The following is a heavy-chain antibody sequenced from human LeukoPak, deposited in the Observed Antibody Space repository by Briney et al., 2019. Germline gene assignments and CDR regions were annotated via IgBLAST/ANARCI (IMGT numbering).Heavy chain of an antibody. J-gene: IGHJ4*02. CDR2: ISGSGGTA. CDR3: AKKGYYDGSGYYMYYFDH. D-gene: IGHD3-22*01. Sequence: GGSLRLSCAASGFTFSIYAMSWVRQAPGKGLEWVSAISGSGGTAYHADSVKGRFTISRDNSKNTLYLQMNSLRAEDTAVYYCAKKGYYDGSGYYMYYFDHWGQGTLVTVSS. CDR1: GFTFSIYA. V-gene: IGHV3-23*01.